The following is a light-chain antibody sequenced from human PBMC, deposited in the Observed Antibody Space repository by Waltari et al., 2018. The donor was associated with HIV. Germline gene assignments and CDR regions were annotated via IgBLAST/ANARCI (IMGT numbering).Light chain of an antibody. Sequence: IVLTQSPGTLSLSPGERATLSCRASQSVSSSYLAWYQQKPGQAPRLLIYGASSRATGIPDRFSGSGSGTDFTLTISRLEPEDFAVYYCEQYGSCPRTFGGGTKVELK. V-gene: IGKV3-20*01. CDR1: QSVSSSY. CDR3: EQYGSCPRT. J-gene: IGKJ4*01. CDR2: GAS.